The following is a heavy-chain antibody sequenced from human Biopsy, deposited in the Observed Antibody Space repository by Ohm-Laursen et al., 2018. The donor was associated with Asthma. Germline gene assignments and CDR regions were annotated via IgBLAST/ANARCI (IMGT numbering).Heavy chain of an antibody. V-gene: IGHV3-30*03. CDR3: AREGVAGTHIED. Sequence: RSLRLSCTASGFTFSTYGMHWVRQAPGKGLEWVAVISYDGSSIYYADSVKGRFTIPRDNSKNTLSLQMNSLTAEDTAVYYCAREGVAGTHIEDWGQGTLVTVSS. D-gene: IGHD6-19*01. CDR1: GFTFSTYG. CDR2: ISYDGSSI. J-gene: IGHJ4*02.